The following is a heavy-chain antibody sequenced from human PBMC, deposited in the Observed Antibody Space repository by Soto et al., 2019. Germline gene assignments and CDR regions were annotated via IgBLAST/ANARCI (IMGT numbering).Heavy chain of an antibody. CDR3: ARVARKIHWFDP. J-gene: IGHJ5*02. CDR2: IYYSGST. Sequence: PSETLSLTCTVSGGSISSGGYYWSWIRQHPGKGLEWIGYIYYSGSTYYNPSLKSRVTISVDTSKNQFSLKLSSVTAADTAVYYCARVARKIHWFDPWGQGTLVTVSS. CDR1: GGSISSGGYY. V-gene: IGHV4-31*03.